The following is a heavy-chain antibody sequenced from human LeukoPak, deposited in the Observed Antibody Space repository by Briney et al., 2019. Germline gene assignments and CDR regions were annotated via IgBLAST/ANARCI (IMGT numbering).Heavy chain of an antibody. Sequence: KVSGPTLVNPTQTLTLTCAFSGFSLSASGVGVAWIRQPPGQALEWLALIYWDDYKRYSPSLKSRLTITKDTSKNQEVLTMTNMDPVDTATYYCAHRADSTGWYSIDYWGQGTLVTVSS. CDR2: IYWDDYK. CDR1: GFSLSASGVG. V-gene: IGHV2-5*02. J-gene: IGHJ4*02. CDR3: AHRADSTGWYSIDY. D-gene: IGHD6-19*01.